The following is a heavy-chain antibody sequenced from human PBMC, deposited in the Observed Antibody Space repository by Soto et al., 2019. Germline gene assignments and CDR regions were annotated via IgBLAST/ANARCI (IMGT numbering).Heavy chain of an antibody. Sequence: PGESLKISYKGYGYSFTSYWIGWVRQMPGKGLEWMGIIYPGDSDTRYSPSFQGQVTISADKFISTAYLQWSSLKASDTAMYYCARLRRAIFGVAEIDYWGQGTLVTVYS. V-gene: IGHV5-51*01. CDR1: GYSFTSYW. J-gene: IGHJ4*02. D-gene: IGHD3-3*01. CDR3: ARLRRAIFGVAEIDY. CDR2: IYPGDSDT.